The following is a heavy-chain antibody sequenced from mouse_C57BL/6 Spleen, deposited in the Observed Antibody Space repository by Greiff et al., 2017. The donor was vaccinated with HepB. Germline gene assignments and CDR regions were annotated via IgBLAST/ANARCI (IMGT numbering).Heavy chain of an antibody. CDR1: GFTFSDYY. D-gene: IGHD4-1*01. CDR3: ARDGGLGPLFFDY. V-gene: IGHV5-16*01. CDR2: INYDGSST. Sequence: EVHLVESEGGLVQPGSSMKLSCTASGFTFSDYYMAWVRQVPEKGLEWVANINYDGSSTYYLDSLKSRFIISRDNAKNILYLQMSSLKSEDTATYYCARDGGLGPLFFDYWGQGTTLTVSS. J-gene: IGHJ2*01.